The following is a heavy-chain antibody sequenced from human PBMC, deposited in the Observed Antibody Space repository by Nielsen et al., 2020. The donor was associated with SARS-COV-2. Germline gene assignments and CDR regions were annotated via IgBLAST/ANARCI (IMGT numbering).Heavy chain of an antibody. V-gene: IGHV3-48*03. CDR2: ISSSGSII. Sequence: VRQAPGKGLEWVSHISSSGSIIYYADSVKGRFTISRDTAKNSLFLQMNSLGAEDTAVYYCAGDRYCSGGSCYFWSWGQGTLVTVSS. CDR3: AGDRYCSGGSCYFWS. D-gene: IGHD2-15*01. J-gene: IGHJ5*02.